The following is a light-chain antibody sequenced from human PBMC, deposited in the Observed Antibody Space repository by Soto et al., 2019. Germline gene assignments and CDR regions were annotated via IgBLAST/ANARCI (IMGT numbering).Light chain of an antibody. CDR1: QSVSSSY. Sequence: EIVLTQSPGTLSSSPGGTATLSCSAIQSVSSSYLAWYQQKPGQCPRLLIYGASNRATGTHGRFSGSGSANDFPLTISSIEPEDSELYYCPKRSTWITFGQGTRLDIK. J-gene: IGKJ5*01. CDR3: PKRSTWIT. V-gene: IGKV3D-20*02. CDR2: GAS.